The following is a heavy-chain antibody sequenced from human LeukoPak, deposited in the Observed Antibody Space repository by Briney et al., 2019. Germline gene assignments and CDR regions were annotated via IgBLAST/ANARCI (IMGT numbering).Heavy chain of an antibody. D-gene: IGHD1-14*01. CDR2: MNPNSGYT. V-gene: IGHV1-8*01. CDR1: GYTFTCYD. CDR3: ARGSGQTTFDY. Sequence: ASVKVSCKASGYTFTCYDINWDRQATGQGPEWMGRMNPNSGYTGYVQKFQGRVTVTRNTSISTAYMELSSLRSEDTAVYYCARGSGQTTFDYWGQGTLVTVSS. J-gene: IGHJ4*02.